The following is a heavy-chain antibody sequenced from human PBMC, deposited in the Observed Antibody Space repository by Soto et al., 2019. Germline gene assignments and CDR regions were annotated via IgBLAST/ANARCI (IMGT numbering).Heavy chain of an antibody. J-gene: IGHJ6*02. Sequence: LSLTCAVYGGSFSGYYWSWIRQPPGKGLEWIGEINHSGSTNYNPSLKSRVTISVDTSKNQFSLKLSSVTAADTAVYYCARATSAAALYGMDVWGQGTTVTV. CDR3: ARATSAAALYGMDV. V-gene: IGHV4-34*01. CDR2: INHSGST. D-gene: IGHD6-13*01. CDR1: GGSFSGYY.